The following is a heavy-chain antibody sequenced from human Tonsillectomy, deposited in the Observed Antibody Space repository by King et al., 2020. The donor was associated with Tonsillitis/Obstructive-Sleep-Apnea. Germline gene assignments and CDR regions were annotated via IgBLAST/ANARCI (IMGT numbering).Heavy chain of an antibody. CDR1: GYSFTSYW. V-gene: IGHV5-10-1*01. Sequence: VQLVQSGAEVKKPGESLRISCKGSGYSFTSYWISWVRQMPGKGLEWMGRIDPSDSYTNYSPSFQGHVTISADKFISTAYLQWSSLKASDTAMYYCARREPYYYDSSGYLFDYWGQGTLVTVSS. CDR3: ARREPYYYDSSGYLFDY. D-gene: IGHD3-22*01. J-gene: IGHJ4*02. CDR2: IDPSDSYT.